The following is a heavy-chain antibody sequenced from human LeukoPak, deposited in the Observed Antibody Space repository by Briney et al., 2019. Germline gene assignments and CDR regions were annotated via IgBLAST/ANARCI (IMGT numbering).Heavy chain of an antibody. CDR2: INHSGST. D-gene: IGHD2-2*01. CDR3: ARGRGEVVVVPADMGTRSTYYFDY. V-gene: IGHV4-34*01. Sequence: SETLSLTCAVYGGSFSGYYWIWIRQPPGKGLEWIGEINHSGSTNDNPSLKSRVTISVDTSKNQFSLKLRSVNPADTAVYYCARGRGEVVVVPADMGTRSTYYFDYWSQGTLVTVSS. J-gene: IGHJ4*02. CDR1: GGSFSGYY.